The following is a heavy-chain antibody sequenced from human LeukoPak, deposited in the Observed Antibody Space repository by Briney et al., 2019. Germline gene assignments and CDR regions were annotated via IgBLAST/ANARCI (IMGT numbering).Heavy chain of an antibody. J-gene: IGHJ4*02. V-gene: IGHV4-59*01. CDR1: GGSISSYY. CDR3: ARDTAMAYFDY. D-gene: IGHD5-18*01. CDR2: IYYSGST. Sequence: SETLSLTCTVSGGSISSYYWSWIRQPPGKGLEWIGYIYYSGSTNYNPSLKSRVTISVDTSKNQFSLKLSSVTAADTTVYYCARDTAMAYFDYWGQGTLVTVSS.